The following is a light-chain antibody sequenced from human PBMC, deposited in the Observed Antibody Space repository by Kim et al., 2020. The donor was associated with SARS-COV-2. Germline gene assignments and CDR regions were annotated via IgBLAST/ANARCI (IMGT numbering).Light chain of an antibody. V-gene: IGKV1-27*01. CDR2: AAS. Sequence: GDRVTITCRASRGIHNYLAWYQQKPGKVPKLLIYAASTLHSGVPSRFSGSGSGTDFTLIISSLQPDDVATYYCQKYNTAPWTFGQGTKV. J-gene: IGKJ1*01. CDR3: QKYNTAPWT. CDR1: RGIHNY.